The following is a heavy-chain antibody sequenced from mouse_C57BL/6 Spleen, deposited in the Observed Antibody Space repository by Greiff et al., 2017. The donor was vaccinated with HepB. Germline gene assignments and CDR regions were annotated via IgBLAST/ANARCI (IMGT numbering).Heavy chain of an antibody. D-gene: IGHD2-5*01. CDR1: GYTFTDYY. J-gene: IGHJ2*01. CDR2: IYPGSGNT. V-gene: IGHV1-76*01. Sequence: VQLVESGAELVRPGASVKLSCKASGYTFTDYYINWVKQRPGQGLEWIARIYPGSGNTYYNEKFKGKATLTAEKSSSTAYMQLSSLTSEDSAVYFCAREGTYYSNYVDYWGQGTTLTVSS. CDR3: AREGTYYSNYVDY.